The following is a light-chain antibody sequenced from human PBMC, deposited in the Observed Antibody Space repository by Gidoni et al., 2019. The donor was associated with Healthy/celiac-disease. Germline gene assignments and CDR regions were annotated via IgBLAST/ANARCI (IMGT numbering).Light chain of an antibody. J-gene: IGLJ2*01. CDR3: QVWSASSDHE. CDR1: HIETKT. Sequence: YLLTQPPSVSVVPGQTARITCGRNHIETKTLQWYKQKPGQAPVLVIYNDGDRPSGIPERFSASNSGNTATLSISRVEAGDEADYYCQVWSASSDHEFGGGTKLTVL. V-gene: IGLV3-21*02. CDR2: NDG.